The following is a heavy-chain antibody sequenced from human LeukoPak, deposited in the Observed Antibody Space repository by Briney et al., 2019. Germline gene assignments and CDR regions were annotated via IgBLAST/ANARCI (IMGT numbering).Heavy chain of an antibody. CDR2: IYPGDSDT. Sequence: GESLKISCKASGYSFTSNWIGWVRQMPGKGLEWMGIIYPGDSDTRYSPSFQGQVTIPAAKSISTAYLQWGSLKAPDTAMYYCARLGTGYYYGMDVWGQGTLVTVSS. V-gene: IGHV5-51*01. CDR1: GYSFTSNW. CDR3: ARLGTGYYYGMDV. D-gene: IGHD2-8*02. J-gene: IGHJ6*02.